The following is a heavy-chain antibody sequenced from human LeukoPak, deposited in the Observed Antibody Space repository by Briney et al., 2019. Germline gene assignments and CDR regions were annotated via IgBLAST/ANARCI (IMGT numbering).Heavy chain of an antibody. CDR1: GGSISSHY. D-gene: IGHD3-22*01. V-gene: IGHV4-59*08. CDR3: AGSTYYYDSSGYSHIDY. J-gene: IGHJ4*02. CDR2: IYYSGST. Sequence: SETLSLTCTVSGGSISSHYWSWIRQPPGKGLEWIGYIYYSGSTNYNPSLKSRVTISVDTSKNQFSLKLSSVTAADTAVYYCAGSTYYYDSSGYSHIDYWGQGTLVTVSS.